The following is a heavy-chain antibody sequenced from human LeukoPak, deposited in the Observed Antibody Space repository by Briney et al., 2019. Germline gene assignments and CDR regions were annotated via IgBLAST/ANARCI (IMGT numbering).Heavy chain of an antibody. CDR3: AKWIHSNLPQFDY. V-gene: IGHV3-23*01. J-gene: IGHJ4*02. CDR2: ISGSGDST. Sequence: GGSLRLSCEASGFTFGSYAMNWVRQAPGKGLEWVSAISGSGDSTYYADSVKGRFTISRDNSKNTLYLQMNSLRAEDTAVYYCAKWIHSNLPQFDYWGQGTLVTVSS. D-gene: IGHD4-11*01. CDR1: GFTFGSYA.